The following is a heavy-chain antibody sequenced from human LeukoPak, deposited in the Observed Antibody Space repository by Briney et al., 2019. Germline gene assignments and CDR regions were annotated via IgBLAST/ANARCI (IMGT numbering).Heavy chain of an antibody. CDR2: IKPDASEK. V-gene: IGHV3-7*01. D-gene: IGHD2/OR15-2a*01. CDR3: ARGGYVYAS. CDR1: GFNFSTFW. J-gene: IGHJ5*02. Sequence: PGGSLRLSCAASGFNFSTFWMSWVRQAPGKGLEWVAKIKPDASEKYFVDSVKGRFTISRDNTNRSLYLQMNNLRAEDSAVYYCARGGYVYASWGRGTLVTVSS.